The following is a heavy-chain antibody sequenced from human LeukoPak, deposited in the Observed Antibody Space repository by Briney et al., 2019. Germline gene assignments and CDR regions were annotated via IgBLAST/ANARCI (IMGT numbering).Heavy chain of an antibody. Sequence: PSETLSLTCTVSGGSIGTYYWSWIRQPAGKELERIGRIYKSGSTNYNPSLQSRATLSVDTSKNQFSLKVNSVTAADTAVYYCARDLAGGNGFDPWGLGTLVTVSS. V-gene: IGHV4-4*07. J-gene: IGHJ5*02. CDR2: IYKSGST. D-gene: IGHD4-23*01. CDR1: GGSIGTYY. CDR3: ARDLAGGNGFDP.